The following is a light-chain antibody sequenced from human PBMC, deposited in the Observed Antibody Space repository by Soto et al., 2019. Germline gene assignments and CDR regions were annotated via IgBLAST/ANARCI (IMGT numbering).Light chain of an antibody. CDR3: HQTYITPWA. Sequence: DIQMTQSPPSLSASVGDRVTITCRSSQSIINFLNWYQHTPGKAPNLLIFAASTLQSGVPSRFSGSGSGTDFTLTITSLQPEDIATYYCHQTYITPWAFGQGTKVDIK. CDR2: AAS. J-gene: IGKJ1*01. CDR1: QSIINF. V-gene: IGKV1-39*01.